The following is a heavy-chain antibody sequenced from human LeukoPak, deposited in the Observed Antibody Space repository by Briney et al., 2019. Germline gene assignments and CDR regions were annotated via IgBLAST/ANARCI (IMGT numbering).Heavy chain of an antibody. CDR1: GFTFSGNG. CDR3: ATDGEKSYYYYMDV. CDR2: IWYDSSTK. D-gene: IGHD4-17*01. J-gene: IGHJ6*03. V-gene: IGHV3-33*01. Sequence: PVGSLRLSCAASGFTFSGNGMHWVRQAPGKGLEWVAVIWYDSSTKFYAGSVQGRFTISRDNSKNTLYLQMNSLRAEDTAVYYRATDGEKSYYYYMDVWGKGTTVTVSS.